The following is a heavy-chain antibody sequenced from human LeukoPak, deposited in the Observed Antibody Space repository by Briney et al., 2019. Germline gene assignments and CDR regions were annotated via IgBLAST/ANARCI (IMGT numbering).Heavy chain of an antibody. CDR2: ISGSGGST. D-gene: IGHD5-24*01. CDR3: AKPRDGYRPVMRALNY. V-gene: IGHV3-23*01. CDR1: GFTFGNYA. J-gene: IGHJ4*02. Sequence: RTGGSLRLSCTASGFTFGNYAMTWVRQAPGKGLEWVSAISGSGGSTYYADSVKGRFTISRDNSKNTLYLQMNSLRAEDTAVYYCAKPRDGYRPVMRALNYWGQGTLVTVSS.